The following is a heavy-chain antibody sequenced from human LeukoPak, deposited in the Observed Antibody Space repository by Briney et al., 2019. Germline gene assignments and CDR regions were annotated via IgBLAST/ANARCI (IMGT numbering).Heavy chain of an antibody. CDR3: ARRGVHYYDSSGPNFDY. J-gene: IGHJ4*02. CDR2: IYPGDSHT. V-gene: IGHV5-51*01. Sequence: GESLKISCKGSRSIFTSYWIAWVRQMPGKGLEWMGIIYPGDSHTRYSPSFQGQVTISADKSINTAYLQWSSLKASDTAMYYCARRGVHYYDSSGPNFDYWGQGTLVTVSS. CDR1: RSIFTSYW. D-gene: IGHD3-22*01.